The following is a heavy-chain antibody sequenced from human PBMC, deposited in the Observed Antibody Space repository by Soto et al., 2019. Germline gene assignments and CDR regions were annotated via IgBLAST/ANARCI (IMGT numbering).Heavy chain of an antibody. CDR3: AAEYSRATWSAFDI. CDR1: GFTFTSSA. V-gene: IGHV1-58*02. J-gene: IGHJ3*02. D-gene: IGHD6-13*01. Sequence: SVKVSCKASGFTFTSSAMQWVRQARGQRLEWIGWIVVGSGNTNYAQKFQERVTITRDMSTSTAYMELSSLRSEDTAVYYCAAEYSRATWSAFDIWGPGTMVTVSS. CDR2: IVVGSGNT.